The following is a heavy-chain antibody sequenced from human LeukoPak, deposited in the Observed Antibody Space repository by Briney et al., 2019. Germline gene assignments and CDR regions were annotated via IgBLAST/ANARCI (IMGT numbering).Heavy chain of an antibody. Sequence: GGSLRLSCAASRFTFSSYAMHWVRQAPGKGLEWVAVMSYDGSNKYYADSVKGRFTISRDNSKNTLYLQMNSLRAEDTALYYCAREGSSYQLFNWFDPWGQGTLVTVSS. CDR1: RFTFSSYA. J-gene: IGHJ5*02. CDR3: AREGSSYQLFNWFDP. CDR2: MSYDGSNK. D-gene: IGHD2-2*01. V-gene: IGHV3-30-3*01.